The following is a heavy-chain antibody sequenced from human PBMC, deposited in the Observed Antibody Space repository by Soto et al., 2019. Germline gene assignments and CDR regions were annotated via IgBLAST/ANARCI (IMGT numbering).Heavy chain of an antibody. V-gene: IGHV4-34*01. CDR1: GGSFSGYY. CDR2: INHSGST. D-gene: IGHD3-22*01. CDR3: ARGINYDSSGLGY. Sequence: SETLSLTCAVYGGSFSGYYWSWIRQPPGKGLEWIGEINHSGSTNYNPSLKSRVTISVDTSKNQFSLKLSSVTAADTAVYYCARGINYDSSGLGYWGQGTLVTVSS. J-gene: IGHJ4*02.